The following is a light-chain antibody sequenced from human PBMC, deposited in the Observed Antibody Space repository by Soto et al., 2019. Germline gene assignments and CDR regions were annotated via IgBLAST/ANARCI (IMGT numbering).Light chain of an antibody. Sequence: DILMTQSPSSLSASVGDRVTITCRASQSIRNSLNWYRQKPGRAPELLIYAASSLQSGVPSRFSGSGSGTDFTLTISSLQPEDFATYHCQQSKSPPFTFGQGTKLESK. J-gene: IGKJ2*01. CDR2: AAS. V-gene: IGKV1-39*01. CDR1: QSIRNS. CDR3: QQSKSPPFT.